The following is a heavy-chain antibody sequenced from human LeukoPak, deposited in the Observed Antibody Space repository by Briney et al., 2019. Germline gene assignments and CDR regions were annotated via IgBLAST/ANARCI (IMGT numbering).Heavy chain of an antibody. Sequence: GGSLRLSCAASGFTFNTYWMHWVRQVPGKGLVWVSRINSDGTTTNYADSVKGRFTISRDNAKNTLYLQMNSLRADDTAVYYCARDLISGLVPCAYRGQGTLVTVSS. V-gene: IGHV3-74*01. J-gene: IGHJ4*02. CDR3: ARDLISGLVPCAY. D-gene: IGHD3/OR15-3a*01. CDR2: INSDGTTT. CDR1: GFTFNTYW.